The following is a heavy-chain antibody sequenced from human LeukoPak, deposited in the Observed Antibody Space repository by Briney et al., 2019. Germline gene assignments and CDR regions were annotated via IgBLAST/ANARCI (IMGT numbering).Heavy chain of an antibody. V-gene: IGHV2-26*01. J-gene: IGHJ4*02. CDR1: GFSLSNARMG. D-gene: IGHD2-2*01. Sequence: SGPTLVNPTETLTLTCTVSGFSLSNARMGVSWIRQPPGKALEWLAHIFSNDEKSYSTSLKSRLTISKDTSKSQVVLTMTNMDPVDTATYYCARSIVVVPAAMLWLDYWGQGTLVTVSS. CDR3: ARSIVVVPAAMLWLDY. CDR2: IFSNDEK.